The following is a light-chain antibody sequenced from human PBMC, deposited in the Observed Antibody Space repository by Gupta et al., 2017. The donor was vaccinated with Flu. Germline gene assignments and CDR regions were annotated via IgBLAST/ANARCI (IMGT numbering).Light chain of an antibody. Sequence: RVTISCSGTSSHSGSNSVSWYQQFSGAAPKVVIYKDNERPSGAAARFSGTKSGDSASLFIDGLQSEDEAISLCAPWDDILEGPGFGGGTRLTVL. J-gene: IGLJ2*01. CDR2: KDN. CDR3: APWDDILEGPG. CDR1: SSHSGSNS. V-gene: IGLV1-44*01.